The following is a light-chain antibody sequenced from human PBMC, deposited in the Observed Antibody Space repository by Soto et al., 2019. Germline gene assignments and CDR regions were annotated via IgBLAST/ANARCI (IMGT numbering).Light chain of an antibody. CDR3: YQDNSYWT. V-gene: IGKV1-5*01. CDR1: QSISSW. Sequence: DIPMTQSPSTLSASVGDRATITCRASQSISSWLAWYQQTPGKTPMLHSDDASSSESGAPSSGSGSGSGIEFTLSSMRLEAVDFSAYQHYQDNSYWTFGQGTRLEIK. J-gene: IGKJ5*01. CDR2: DAS.